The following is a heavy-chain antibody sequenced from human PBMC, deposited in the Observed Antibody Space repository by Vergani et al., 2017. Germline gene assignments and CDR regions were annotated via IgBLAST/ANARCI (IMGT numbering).Heavy chain of an antibody. CDR2: MDYSGGT. J-gene: IGHJ4*02. Sequence: QVQLQESGPGLVKPSETLSLSCTVSGDSVISTDYHWGWIRQPPGKGLEWIGSMDYSGGTSYNPSLGSRISISFETPKNQFSLRLTSVTAADTAVYYCASKRGACRAAYCHSYDFWGPGTLVGVSS. V-gene: IGHV4-39*01. CDR3: ASKRGACRAAYCHSYDF. CDR1: GDSVISTDYH. D-gene: IGHD2-15*01.